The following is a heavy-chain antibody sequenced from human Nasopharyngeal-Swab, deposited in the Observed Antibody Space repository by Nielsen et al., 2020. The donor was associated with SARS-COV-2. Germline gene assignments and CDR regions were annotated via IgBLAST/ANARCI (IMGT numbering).Heavy chain of an antibody. CDR3: AREGHYCSSTSCAYFDY. J-gene: IGHJ4*02. CDR2: INTNTGNP. V-gene: IGHV7-4-1*02. D-gene: IGHD2-2*01. Sequence: WVRQAPGQGLEWMGWINTNTGNPTYAQGFTGRFVFSLDTSVSTAYLQISSLKAEDTAVHYCAREGHYCSSTSCAYFDYWGQGTLVTVSS.